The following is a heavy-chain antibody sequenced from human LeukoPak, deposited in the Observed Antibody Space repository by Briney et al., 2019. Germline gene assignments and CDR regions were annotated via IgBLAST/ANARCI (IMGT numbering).Heavy chain of an antibody. CDR1: GYTLTELS. J-gene: IGHJ5*02. Sequence: ASVKVSCKVSGYTLTELSMHWVRQAPGKGLEWMGGFDPEDGETIYAQKFQGRVTMTEDTSTDTAYMELSSLRSEDTAVYYCATVLRNPRWFDPWGQGTLVTVSS. V-gene: IGHV1-24*01. CDR2: FDPEDGET. CDR3: ATVLRNPRWFDP.